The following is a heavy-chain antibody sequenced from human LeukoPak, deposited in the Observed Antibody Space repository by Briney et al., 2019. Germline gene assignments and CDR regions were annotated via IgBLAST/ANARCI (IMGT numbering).Heavy chain of an antibody. CDR2: ISGSGGST. J-gene: IGHJ4*02. V-gene: IGHV3-23*01. CDR1: GFTFRDYY. D-gene: IGHD6-13*01. CDR3: ATGGAAAGRKEDRYFDY. Sequence: PGGSLRLSCAASGFTFRDYYMSWIRQAPGKGLEWVSAISGSGGSTYYADSVKGRFTISRDNSKNTLYLQMNSLRAEDTAVYYCATGGAAAGRKEDRYFDYWGQGTLVTVSS.